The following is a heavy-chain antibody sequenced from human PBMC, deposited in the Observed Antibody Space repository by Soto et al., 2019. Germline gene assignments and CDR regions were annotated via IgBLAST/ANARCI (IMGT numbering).Heavy chain of an antibody. CDR2: IYYSGST. J-gene: IGHJ4*02. CDR1: GGSISSYY. Sequence: SETLSLTCTVSGGSISSYYWSWIRQPPGKGLEWIGYIYYSGSTNYNPSLKSRVTISVDTSKNQFSLKLSSVTAADTAVYYCARRYGGNSGDYWGQGTLVTVSS. V-gene: IGHV4-59*01. D-gene: IGHD2-21*02. CDR3: ARRYGGNSGDY.